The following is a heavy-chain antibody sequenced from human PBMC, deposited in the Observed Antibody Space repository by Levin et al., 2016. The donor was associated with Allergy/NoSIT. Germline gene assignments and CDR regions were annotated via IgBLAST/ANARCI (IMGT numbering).Heavy chain of an antibody. D-gene: IGHD6-13*01. CDR3: ARPYSSSWYRPQTYWYFDL. CDR2: IYYSGST. V-gene: IGHV4-39*01. Sequence: SETLSLTCTVSGGSISSSSYYWGWIRQPPGKGLEWIGSIYYSGSTYYNPSLKSRVTISVDTSKNQFSLKLSSVTAADTAVYYCARPYSSSWYRPQTYWYFDLWGRGTLVTVSS. J-gene: IGHJ2*01. CDR1: GGSISSSSYY.